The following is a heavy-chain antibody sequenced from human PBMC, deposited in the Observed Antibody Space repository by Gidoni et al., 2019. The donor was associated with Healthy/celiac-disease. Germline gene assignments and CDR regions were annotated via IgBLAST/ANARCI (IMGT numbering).Heavy chain of an antibody. CDR3: ARGRVRSSTSLDP. V-gene: IGHV1-46*01. Sequence: QVQLVQSGAAVKKPGAAATVSCKASGYTFTSSYVHWVRHAPGQGLEWMGIINPSGGSTSYAQKFQGSVTRISDTSTSTVYMELSSLGSEDTAVYYCARGRVRSSTSLDPWGQGTLVTVSS. J-gene: IGHJ5*02. CDR1: GYTFTSSY. D-gene: IGHD2-2*01. CDR2: INPSGGST.